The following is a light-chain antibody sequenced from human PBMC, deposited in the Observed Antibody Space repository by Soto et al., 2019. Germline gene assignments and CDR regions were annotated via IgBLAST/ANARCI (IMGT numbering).Light chain of an antibody. CDR2: EVS. Sequence: QSALTQPASVSGSPGQSITISCTGTSSDVGAYTYVSWYQQHPGKAPKLMIFEVSDRPSGVSNRFSVSKSGNTASLTISGLQAEDEADYSCSSYTTSNTLVFGGGTQLTVL. CDR1: SSDVGAYTY. CDR3: SSYTTSNTLV. V-gene: IGLV2-14*01. J-gene: IGLJ2*01.